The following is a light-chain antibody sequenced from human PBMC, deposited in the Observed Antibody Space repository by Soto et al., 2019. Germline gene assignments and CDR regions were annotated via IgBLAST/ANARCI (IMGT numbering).Light chain of an antibody. J-gene: IGKJ1*01. Sequence: ETLMTQSPGTLSVSPGDSATHSCRASQSVGRNLAWYQQKPGQAPRLLIYGASTRATGIPARFSGSGSGTEFTLTINSLQSEDFAVYYCQQYGSSPVAFGQGTKVDI. V-gene: IGKV3-15*01. CDR3: QQYGSSPVA. CDR2: GAS. CDR1: QSVGRN.